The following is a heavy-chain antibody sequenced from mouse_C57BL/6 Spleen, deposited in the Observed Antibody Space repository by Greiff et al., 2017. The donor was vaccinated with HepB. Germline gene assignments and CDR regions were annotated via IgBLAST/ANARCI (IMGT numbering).Heavy chain of an antibody. CDR2: ISYDGSN. D-gene: IGHD1-1*01. CDR3: ARAPNYYGSGGNWYFDD. Sequence: EVKLQESGPGLVKPSQSLSLTCSVTGYSITSGYYWNWIRQFPGNKLEWMGYISYDGSNNYNPSLKNRISITRDTSKNQFFLKLNSVTTEDTATYYCARAPNYYGSGGNWYFDDWGTGTTVTVSS. V-gene: IGHV3-6*01. J-gene: IGHJ1*03. CDR1: GYSITSGYY.